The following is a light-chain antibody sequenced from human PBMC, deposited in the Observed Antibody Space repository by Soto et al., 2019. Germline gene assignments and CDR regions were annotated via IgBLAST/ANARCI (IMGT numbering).Light chain of an antibody. CDR2: GAS. CDR1: QSVTSTY. CDR3: QQYGSSHT. J-gene: IGKJ5*01. Sequence: EMVLTQSPGTLSFSPVERATLSCRASQSVTSTYLAWYQQKPGQAPRLLIYGASSRAIGIPDRFSGSVSGSDFILTINRLEPEDFAVYYCQQYGSSHTFGQGTRLEIK. V-gene: IGKV3-20*01.